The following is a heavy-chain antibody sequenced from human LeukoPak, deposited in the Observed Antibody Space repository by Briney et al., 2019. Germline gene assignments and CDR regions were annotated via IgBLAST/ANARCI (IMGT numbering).Heavy chain of an antibody. CDR3: AGLSSPILGGDY. CDR1: AASISSGCNY. CDR2: IYYSGST. D-gene: IGHD6-13*01. V-gene: IGHV4-39*07. Sequence: PSETLSLTCSLSAASISSGCNYWGWPREPPGKGLEWIGYIYYSGSTYYNPSLRSRVTISVDTSKNQFSLKLSSVTAADTAVYYCAGLSSPILGGDYWGQGTLVTVSS. J-gene: IGHJ4*02.